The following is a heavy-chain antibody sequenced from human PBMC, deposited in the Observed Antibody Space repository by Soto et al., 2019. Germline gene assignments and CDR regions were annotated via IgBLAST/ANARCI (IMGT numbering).Heavy chain of an antibody. D-gene: IGHD2-2*01. CDR1: GFTFSSYA. J-gene: IGHJ4*02. CDR3: AQVPATGGY. V-gene: IGHV3-30-3*01. CDR2: ISYDGSNK. Sequence: QVPLVESGGGVVQPGRSLRLSCAASGFTFSSYAMHWVRQAPGKGLEWVAVISYDGSNKYYADSVKGRFTISRDNSKNTLYLQMNSLRAEDTAVYYCAQVPATGGYWGQGTLVTVSS.